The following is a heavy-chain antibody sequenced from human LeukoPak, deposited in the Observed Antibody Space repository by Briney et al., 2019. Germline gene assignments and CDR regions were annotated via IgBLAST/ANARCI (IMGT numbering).Heavy chain of an antibody. CDR3: AKDPTMIVVEFDY. J-gene: IGHJ4*02. CDR2: ISYDGSNK. D-gene: IGHD3-22*01. V-gene: IGHV3-30-3*01. CDR1: GFTFSSYA. Sequence: GRSLRLSCAASGFTFSSYAMHWVRQAPGKGLEWVAVISYDGSNKYYADSVKGRFTISRDNSKNTLYLQMNSLRAEDTAVYYCAKDPTMIVVEFDYWGQGTLVTVSS.